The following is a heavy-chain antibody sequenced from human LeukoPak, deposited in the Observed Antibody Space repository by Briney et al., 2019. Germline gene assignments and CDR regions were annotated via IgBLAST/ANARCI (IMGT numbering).Heavy chain of an antibody. D-gene: IGHD2-2*03. V-gene: IGHV3-9*01. CDR3: AKDMSFGYCSSTSCETPTTFDY. CDR1: GFTFDDYA. CDR2: ISWNSGSI. Sequence: GRSLRLSCAASGFTFDDYAMHWVRQAPGRGLEWVSGISWNSGSIGYADSVKGRFTISRDNAKNSLYLQMNSLRAEDTALYYCAKDMSFGYCSSTSCETPTTFDYWGQGTLVTVSS. J-gene: IGHJ4*02.